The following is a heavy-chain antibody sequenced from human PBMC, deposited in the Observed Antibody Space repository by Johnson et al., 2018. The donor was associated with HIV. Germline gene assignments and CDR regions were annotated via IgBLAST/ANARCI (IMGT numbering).Heavy chain of an antibody. J-gene: IGHJ3*02. CDR1: GFTFSNAW. CDR3: SVYFGTAFDI. CDR2: VKSKTDGGTT. V-gene: IGHV3-15*01. Sequence: VQLVESGGGSVKSGGSLRVSCAASGFTFSNAWMSWVRQAPGKGLEWVGRVKSKTDGGTTDYAASVKGRFTISRDDSKNTLYLQMNSLKTEDTAVYYCSVYFGTAFDIWGQGTMVTVSS. D-gene: IGHD6-25*01.